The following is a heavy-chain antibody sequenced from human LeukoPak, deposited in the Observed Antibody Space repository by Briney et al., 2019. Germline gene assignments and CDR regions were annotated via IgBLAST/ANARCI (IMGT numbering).Heavy chain of an antibody. D-gene: IGHD2/OR15-2a*01. CDR2: IYHSGST. CDR1: GGSISSGGYN. V-gene: IGHV4-30-2*01. CDR3: ARDLVIRGLDY. J-gene: IGHJ4*02. Sequence: SQTLSLTCTVSGGSISSGGYNWSWIRQPPGKGLEWIGYIYHSGSTYYNPSLKSRVTISVDRSKNQFSLKLSSVTAADTAVYYCARDLVIRGLDYWGQGTLVTVSS.